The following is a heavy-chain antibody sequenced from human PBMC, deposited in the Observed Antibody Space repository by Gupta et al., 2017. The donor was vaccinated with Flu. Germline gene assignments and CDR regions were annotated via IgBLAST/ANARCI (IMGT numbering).Heavy chain of an antibody. J-gene: IGHJ6*02. Sequence: EVQLVESGGGLVKPGGALRLSCAASGFTFSSDRMTWVRQAPGKGLEWVSSISSSSSYIYYADSVKGRFTISRDNAKNSLYLQMNSLRAEDTAVYYCARDQSRVEWPQPSYGMDVWGQGTTVTVSS. CDR3: ARDQSRVEWPQPSYGMDV. V-gene: IGHV3-21*01. D-gene: IGHD3-3*01. CDR2: ISSSSSYI. CDR1: GFTFSSDR.